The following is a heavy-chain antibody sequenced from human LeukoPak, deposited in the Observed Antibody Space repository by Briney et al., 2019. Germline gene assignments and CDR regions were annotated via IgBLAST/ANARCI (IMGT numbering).Heavy chain of an antibody. D-gene: IGHD1-7*01. CDR1: GFTFSSYS. J-gene: IGHJ6*03. V-gene: IGHV3-23*01. CDR2: ISSSGGNT. CDR3: AKGITGTTGYYYYMDV. Sequence: GGSLRLSCAASGFTFSSYSMSWVRQAPGKGLEWVSAISSSGGNTYYPDSVKGRFTISRDNSKNTMYLQMNSLRAEDTAVYYCAKGITGTTGYYYYMDVWGKGTTVTVSS.